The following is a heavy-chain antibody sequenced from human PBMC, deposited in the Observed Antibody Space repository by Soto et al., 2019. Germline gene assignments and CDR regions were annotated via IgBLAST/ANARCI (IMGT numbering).Heavy chain of an antibody. CDR2: INPNSGGT. Sequence: ASVKVSCKASGYTFTGYYMHWVRQAPGQGLEWMGWINPNSGGTNYADSVKGRFTISRDNSKNTLYLQLNSLRAEDTAVYYCALTLMTSSSKTPFDYWGQGTLVTVSS. CDR3: ALTLMTSSSKTPFDY. J-gene: IGHJ4*02. D-gene: IGHD2-2*01. V-gene: IGHV1-2*02. CDR1: GYTFTGYY.